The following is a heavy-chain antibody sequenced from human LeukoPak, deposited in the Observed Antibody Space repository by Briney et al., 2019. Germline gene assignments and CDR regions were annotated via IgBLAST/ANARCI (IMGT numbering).Heavy chain of an antibody. Sequence: SETLSLTCSVSGYSFSSGFYWGWIRQPPGKGLEWIGSLFHSGTTYYNSSLKSRVTISVDTSKNQFSLKLSSVTAADTAVYYCAREVRTHDAFDIWGQGTMVTVSS. CDR2: LFHSGTT. J-gene: IGHJ3*02. CDR1: GYSFSSGFY. CDR3: AREVRTHDAFDI. V-gene: IGHV4-38-2*02. D-gene: IGHD3-10*01.